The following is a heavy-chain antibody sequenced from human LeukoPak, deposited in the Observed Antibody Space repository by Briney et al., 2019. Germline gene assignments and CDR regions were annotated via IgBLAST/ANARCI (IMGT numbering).Heavy chain of an antibody. D-gene: IGHD2-21*02. Sequence: ASVKVSCKASGYTFTSYAVHWVRQAPGQRPEWMGWIDAGSGNTGCSQEFQGRVTITRDTSASTAYMELSSLTSGDTAVYYCARRGVTTQYSFYAMAVWGQGTTVTVSS. J-gene: IGHJ6*02. V-gene: IGHV1-3*01. CDR3: ARRGVTTQYSFYAMAV. CDR1: GYTFTSYA. CDR2: IDAGSGNT.